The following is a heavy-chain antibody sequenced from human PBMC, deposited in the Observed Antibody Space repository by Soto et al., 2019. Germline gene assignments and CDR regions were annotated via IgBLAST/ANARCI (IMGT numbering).Heavy chain of an antibody. J-gene: IGHJ4*02. D-gene: IGHD2-15*01. Sequence: PGGSLRLSCAASGFTFSSYAMSWVRQAPGKGLEWVSAISGSGGSTYYADSVKGRFTISRDNSKNTLYLQMNSLRAEDTAVYYCAKGKDCSGGSCYYFDYWGQGTLDTVSS. V-gene: IGHV3-23*01. CDR3: AKGKDCSGGSCYYFDY. CDR2: ISGSGGST. CDR1: GFTFSSYA.